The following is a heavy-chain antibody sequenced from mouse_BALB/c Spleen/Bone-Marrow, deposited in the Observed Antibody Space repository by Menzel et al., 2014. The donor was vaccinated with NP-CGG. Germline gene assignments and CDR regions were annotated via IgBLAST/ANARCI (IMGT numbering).Heavy chain of an antibody. Sequence: DVHLVESGGGLVQPGGSRKLSCAASGFTFSGFAMHWIRQAPEKGLEWVALISSGSNIIHYADTVKGRFTISRDNPKNTLFLQMTSLRSEDTAMYYCGRGDYWGQGTTLTVSS. CDR3: GRGDY. V-gene: IGHV5-17*02. CDR1: GFTFSGFA. CDR2: ISSGSNII. J-gene: IGHJ2*01.